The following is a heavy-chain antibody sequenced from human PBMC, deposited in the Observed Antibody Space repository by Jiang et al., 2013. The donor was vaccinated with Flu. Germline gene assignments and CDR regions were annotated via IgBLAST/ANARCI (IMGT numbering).Heavy chain of an antibody. D-gene: IGHD2-15*01. CDR3: ARLIRAAHRWIDP. CDR2: IYNNGST. CDR1: GGSINSYF. J-gene: IGHJ5*02. Sequence: VKPSETLSLTCTVSGGSINSYFWTWIRQPPGRGLEWIGYIYNNGSTNYNPSLKSRVIISVDTSKNQFSLKLNSVTAADTAIYYCARLIRAAHRWIDPWGQGTLVTVSS. V-gene: IGHV4-59*12.